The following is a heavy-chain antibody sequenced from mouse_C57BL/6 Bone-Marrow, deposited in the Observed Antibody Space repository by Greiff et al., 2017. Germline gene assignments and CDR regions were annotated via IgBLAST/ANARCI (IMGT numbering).Heavy chain of an antibody. CDR1: GYTFTDYY. Sequence: VQLQQSGPVLVKPGASVKMSCKASGYTFTDYYMNWVKQSHGKSLEWIGVINPYNGGTSYNQKFKGKATLTVDKSSSTAYMELNSLTSEDSAVYCCARDGSSSFDYWGQGTTLTVSS. D-gene: IGHD1-1*01. J-gene: IGHJ2*01. V-gene: IGHV1-19*01. CDR3: ARDGSSSFDY. CDR2: INPYNGGT.